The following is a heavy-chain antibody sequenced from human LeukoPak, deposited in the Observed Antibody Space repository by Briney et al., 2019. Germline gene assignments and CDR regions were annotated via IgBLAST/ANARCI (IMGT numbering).Heavy chain of an antibody. CDR1: GGSISSYY. Sequence: SETLSLTCTVSGGSISSYYWSWIRQPPGKGLEWIGYIYYSGSTNYNPSLKSRVTISVDTSKNQFSLKLSSVTAADTAVYYCARGFWSGYSKYYYYYGMDVWGQGTTVTVSS. CDR3: ARGFWSGYSKYYYYYGMDV. V-gene: IGHV4-59*01. CDR2: IYYSGST. D-gene: IGHD3-3*01. J-gene: IGHJ6*02.